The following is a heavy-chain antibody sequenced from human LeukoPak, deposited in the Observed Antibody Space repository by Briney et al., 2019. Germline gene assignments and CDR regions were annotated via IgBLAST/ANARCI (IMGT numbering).Heavy chain of an antibody. D-gene: IGHD3-10*01. CDR2: MNPNSGNT. Sequence: ASVKASCKASGYTFTSYDINWVRQATGQGLEWMGWMNPNSGNTGYAQKFQGRVTMTRNTSISTAYMELSSLRSEDTAVYYCAREYGSGSYSGEFWFDPWGQGTLVTVSS. CDR3: AREYGSGSYSGEFWFDP. V-gene: IGHV1-8*01. CDR1: GYTFTSYD. J-gene: IGHJ5*02.